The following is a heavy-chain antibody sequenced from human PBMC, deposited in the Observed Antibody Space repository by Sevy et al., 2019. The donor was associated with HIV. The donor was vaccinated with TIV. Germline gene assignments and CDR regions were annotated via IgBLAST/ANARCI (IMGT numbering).Heavy chain of an antibody. CDR2: IDYRGST. CDR1: DDSFSSSSYY. Sequence: SETLSLTCTLSDDSFSSSSYYWGWIRQSPGEGLEWIGSIDYRGSTYYNSALKSRVTIFGDKSKNHFSLRLSSVTAADTAVYYRARYLRGDFAGGFDSWGQGTLVTVSS. CDR3: ARYLRGDFAGGFDS. D-gene: IGHD4-17*01. J-gene: IGHJ5*01. V-gene: IGHV4-39*02.